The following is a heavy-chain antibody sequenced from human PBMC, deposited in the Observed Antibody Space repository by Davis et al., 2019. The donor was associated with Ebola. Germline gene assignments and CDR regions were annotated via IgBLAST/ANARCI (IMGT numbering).Heavy chain of an antibody. J-gene: IGHJ3*02. CDR2: ISAYNGNT. Sequence: ASVKVSCKASGYTFTSYAISWVRQAPGQGLEWMGWISAYNGNTNSAQILQGRVTMTTDTSTGTAYMELRSLRSDDTAVYFCARTSIVGTTTTASDIWGQGTKVTVSS. CDR1: GYTFTSYA. CDR3: ARTSIVGTTTTASDI. D-gene: IGHD1-26*01. V-gene: IGHV1-18*01.